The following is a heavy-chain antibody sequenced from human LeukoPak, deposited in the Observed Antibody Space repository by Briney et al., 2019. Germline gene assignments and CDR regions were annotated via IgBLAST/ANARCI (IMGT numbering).Heavy chain of an antibody. D-gene: IGHD3-10*01. CDR3: ARVGNYGSGRFRWFDP. CDR2: ISAYNGNT. V-gene: IGHV1-18*01. J-gene: IGHJ5*02. Sequence: ASVKVSCKASGYTFTSYGISWVRQAPGQGLEWMGWISAYNGNTNYAQKLQGRVTMTTDTSTSTAYMELSSLRSEDTAVYYCARVGNYGSGRFRWFDPWGQGTLVTVSS. CDR1: GYTFTSYG.